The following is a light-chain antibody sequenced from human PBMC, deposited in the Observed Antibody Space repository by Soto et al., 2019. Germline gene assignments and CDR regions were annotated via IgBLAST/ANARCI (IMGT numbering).Light chain of an antibody. V-gene: IGKV3-20*01. CDR2: GAS. J-gene: IGKJ1*01. CDR3: EQSLNPKT. CDR1: ESVSSIY. Sequence: EIGWIQNAGTMSLSGKRIATRGCRAIESVSSIYVAWYQQKPDQAPTLLIYGASTRATGIPDRFSGSGSGTDFTLTMYRLEPEDFAVYYCEQSLNPKTFGHGTKVDIK.